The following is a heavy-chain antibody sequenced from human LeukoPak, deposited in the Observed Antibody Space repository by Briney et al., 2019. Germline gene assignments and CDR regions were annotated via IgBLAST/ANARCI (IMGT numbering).Heavy chain of an antibody. CDR1: GYTFTSFY. J-gene: IGHJ3*02. D-gene: IGHD4-17*01. Sequence: ASVKVSCKASGYTFTSFYMHWVRQAPGQGLEWMGWISGNSGNTNYAQNLQGRVTMTTDTSTNTAYMELRSLRSDDTAVYYCAREGSAVTKHAFDIWGQGTMVTVSS. CDR3: AREGSAVTKHAFDI. CDR2: ISGNSGNT. V-gene: IGHV1-18*04.